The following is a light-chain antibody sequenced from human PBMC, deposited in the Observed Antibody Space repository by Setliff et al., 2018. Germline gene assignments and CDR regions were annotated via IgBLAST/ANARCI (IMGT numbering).Light chain of an antibody. CDR3: QSYDSSLSAHVV. J-gene: IGLJ2*01. Sequence: QSVLTQPPSVSGAPGQRVTISCTGSSSNIGAGYDVHWYQQLPGTAPKLLIYGSSNRPSGVPDRFSGSKSGASASLAITGLQAEDEADYYCQSYDSSLSAHVVFGGGTKVTVL. CDR1: SSNIGAGYD. V-gene: IGLV1-40*01. CDR2: GSS.